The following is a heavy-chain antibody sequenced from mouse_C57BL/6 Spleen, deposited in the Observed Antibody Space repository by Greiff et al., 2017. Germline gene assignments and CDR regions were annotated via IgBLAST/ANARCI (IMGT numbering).Heavy chain of an antibody. CDR2: ISSGSSTI. D-gene: IGHD2-3*01. CDR1: GFTFSDYG. Sequence: VKVVESGGGLVKPGGSLKLSCAASGFTFSDYGMHWVRQAPEKGLEWVAYISSGSSTIYYADTVKGRFTISIDNAKNTLFLQMTSLRSEDTAMYYCARGYLFAYWGQGTLVTVSA. J-gene: IGHJ3*01. CDR3: ARGYLFAY. V-gene: IGHV5-17*01.